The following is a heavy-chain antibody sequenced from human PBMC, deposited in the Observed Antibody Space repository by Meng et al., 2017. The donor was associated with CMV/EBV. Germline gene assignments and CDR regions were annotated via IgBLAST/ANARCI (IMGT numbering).Heavy chain of an antibody. CDR2: ISSSGSTI. D-gene: IGHD4-23*01. CDR3: ARVGRWEGYGMDV. Sequence: GGSLRLSCAASGFTFSSYEMNWVRQAPGKGLEWVSYISSSGSTIYYADSVKGRFTISRDNAKNSLYLQMNGLRAEDTAVYYCARVGRWEGYGMDVWGQGTTVTVSS. V-gene: IGHV3-48*03. J-gene: IGHJ6*02. CDR1: GFTFSSYE.